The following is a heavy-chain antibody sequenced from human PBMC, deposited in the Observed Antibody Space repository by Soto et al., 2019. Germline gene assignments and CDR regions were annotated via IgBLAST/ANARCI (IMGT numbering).Heavy chain of an antibody. J-gene: IGHJ5*02. CDR3: AKHLTRKRAYWLDP. D-gene: IGHD3-16*01. V-gene: IGHV1-2*02. Sequence: ASVKVSCKASGFSFTGYYIHWLRQAPGQGLEWMGWINAHSGGTEYAQKFQGRVTLTRDTSIATAYLTLTSLTSDDTALYYCAKHLTRKRAYWLDPWGQGTQVTV. CDR2: INAHSGGT. CDR1: GFSFTGYY.